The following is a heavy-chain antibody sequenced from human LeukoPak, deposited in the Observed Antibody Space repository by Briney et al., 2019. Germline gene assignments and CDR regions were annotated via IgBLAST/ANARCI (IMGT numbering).Heavy chain of an antibody. CDR1: GYTFTIYD. Sequence: ASVKVSCKASGYTFTIYDINWVRQAPGQGLEWMGWMNPNSGNTGYAQKFQGRVTMTRNTSISTAYMELSSLRSEDTAVYYCARGGRIAAARANWFDPWGQGTLVTVSS. CDR3: ARGGRIAAARANWFDP. J-gene: IGHJ5*02. CDR2: MNPNSGNT. D-gene: IGHD6-13*01. V-gene: IGHV1-8*01.